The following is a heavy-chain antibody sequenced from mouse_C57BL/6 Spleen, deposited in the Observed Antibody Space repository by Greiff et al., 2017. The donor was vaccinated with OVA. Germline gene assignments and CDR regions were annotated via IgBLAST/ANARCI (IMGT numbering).Heavy chain of an antibody. CDR3: ARLYGSSLFAMDY. CDR2: IHPNSGST. J-gene: IGHJ4*01. V-gene: IGHV1-64*01. CDR1: GYTFTSYW. D-gene: IGHD1-1*01. Sequence: QVQLKQPGAELVKPGASVKLSCKASGYTFTSYWMHWVKQRPGQGLEWIGMIHPNSGSTNYNEKFKSKATLTVDKSSSTAYMQLSSLTSEDSAVYYCARLYGSSLFAMDYWGQGTSVTVSS.